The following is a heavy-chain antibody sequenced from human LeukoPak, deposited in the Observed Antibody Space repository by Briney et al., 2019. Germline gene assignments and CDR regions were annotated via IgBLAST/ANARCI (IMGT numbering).Heavy chain of an antibody. Sequence: LGASVKVSCKASGYTFTGYYMHWVRQAPGKGLEWMGWINPNSGGTNYPQKFQGRVTITRETSIRTAFRELTSLRSCDPAVYYGARENYDSSGYCWFDYWGQGTLVTVSS. J-gene: IGHJ4*02. V-gene: IGHV1-2*03. CDR1: GYTFTGYY. D-gene: IGHD3-22*01. CDR2: INPNSGGT. CDR3: ARENYDSSGYCWFDY.